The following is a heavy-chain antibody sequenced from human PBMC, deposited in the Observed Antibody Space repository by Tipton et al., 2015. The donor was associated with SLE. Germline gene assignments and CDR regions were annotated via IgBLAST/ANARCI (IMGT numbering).Heavy chain of an antibody. CDR3: AREGSPLGPHDAFDI. CDR1: GFTFSGYG. CDR2: IWYDGSNK. D-gene: IGHD3-16*02. Sequence: SLRLSCAASGFTFSGYGMHWVRQAPGKGLEWVAVIWYDGSNKYYADSVKGRFTISRDDSKNTLYLQMNSLRVEDTAVYYCAREGSPLGPHDAFDIWGQGTMVTVSS. V-gene: IGHV3-33*01. J-gene: IGHJ3*02.